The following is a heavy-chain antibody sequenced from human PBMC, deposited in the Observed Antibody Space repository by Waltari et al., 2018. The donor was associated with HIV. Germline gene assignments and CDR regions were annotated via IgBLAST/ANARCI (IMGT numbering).Heavy chain of an antibody. CDR3: ARDLVVAAAEGFDP. Sequence: QVELQESGPGLVKPSETLSLTCTVPGGSITSYHWSWIRQSPGLGLEWIGHIYYSGRTTYNPSLKGRVIMSLDTSKNHISLNLRSLSAADTAVYYCARDLVVAAAEGFDPWGQGILVTVSS. CDR2: IYYSGRT. J-gene: IGHJ5*02. V-gene: IGHV4-59*01. D-gene: IGHD2-15*01. CDR1: GGSITSYH.